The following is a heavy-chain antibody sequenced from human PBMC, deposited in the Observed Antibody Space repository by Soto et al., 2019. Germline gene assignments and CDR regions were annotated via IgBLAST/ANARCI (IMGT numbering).Heavy chain of an antibody. CDR3: AKAKRYFDWWSHEYFHH. D-gene: IGHD3-9*01. Sequence: QVQLVESGGGVVQPGRSLRLSCVGSGFIFRNQGMHWVRQAPGKGLEWEALISDDGNNKYYADSVKGRFSISRDNSKNTLYLVMNSLRAEDTALSYCAKAKRYFDWWSHEYFHHWGQGTLLTVSS. CDR2: ISDDGNNK. J-gene: IGHJ1*01. V-gene: IGHV3-30*18. CDR1: GFIFRNQG.